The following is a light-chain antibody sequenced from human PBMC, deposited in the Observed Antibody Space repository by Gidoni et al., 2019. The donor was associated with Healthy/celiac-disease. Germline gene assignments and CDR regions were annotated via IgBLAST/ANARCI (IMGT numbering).Light chain of an antibody. CDR2: ASS. CDR1: QGISSY. V-gene: IGKV1-9*01. CDR3: QQLNSYPLT. Sequence: DIQLTQSPSFLSASVGDRVNLTCRASQGISSYLAWYQQKPGKAPKLLIYASSTVQSGVPSKFGCSGSGTDFTLTISSLQPEDFATYYCQQLNSYPLTFGGGTKVEIK. J-gene: IGKJ4*01.